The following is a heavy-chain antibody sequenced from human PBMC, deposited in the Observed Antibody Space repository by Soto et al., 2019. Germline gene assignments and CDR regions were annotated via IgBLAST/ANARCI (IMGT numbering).Heavy chain of an antibody. CDR1: GGSISSSSYY. V-gene: IGHV4-39*01. CDR2: IYYSGST. CDR3: ARWYYDFWIGYYSYCDY. D-gene: IGHD3-3*01. Sequence: QLQLQESGPGLVKPSETLSLTCTVSGGSISSSSYYWGWIRQPPGKGLEWIGSIYYSGSTYYNPSRKSRVTISVYTSKNQFSLKLSSVTAADTAVYYCARWYYDFWIGYYSYCDYWGQGTLVTVSS. J-gene: IGHJ4*02.